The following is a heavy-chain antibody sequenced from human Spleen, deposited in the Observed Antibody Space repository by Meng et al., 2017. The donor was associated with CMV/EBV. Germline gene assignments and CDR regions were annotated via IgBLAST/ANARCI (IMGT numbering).Heavy chain of an antibody. J-gene: IGHJ6*02. CDR3: AAGLLSGDYPTPYGMDV. CDR1: GYIFNDYY. CDR2: ISSTGSII. Sequence: GESLKIFCVASGYIFNDYYMTWICQAPGKGLEWISYISSTGSIIYYADSVKGRFTISRDNAKNLLYLQMNNLRAEDTAVYYCAAGLLSGDYPTPYGMDVWGQGTTVTVSS. D-gene: IGHD3-3*01. V-gene: IGHV3-11*01.